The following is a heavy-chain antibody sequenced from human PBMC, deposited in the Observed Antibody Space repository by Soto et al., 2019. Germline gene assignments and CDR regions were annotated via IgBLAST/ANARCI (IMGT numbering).Heavy chain of an antibody. CDR1: GGSFSGYY. J-gene: IGHJ4*02. CDR3: AREPVDGGYCSSPSCRDY. CDR2: INHSGST. Sequence: PSETLSLSCAVYGGSFSGYYWSWIRQPPGKGLEWIGEINHSGSTNYNPSLKSRVTISVDTSKNQFSLKLSSVTAADTAVYYCAREPVDGGYCSSPSCRDYWGQGTLVTVSS. D-gene: IGHD2-2*01. V-gene: IGHV4-34*01.